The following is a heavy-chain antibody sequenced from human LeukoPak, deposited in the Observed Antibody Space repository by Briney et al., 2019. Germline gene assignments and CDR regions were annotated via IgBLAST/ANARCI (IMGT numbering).Heavy chain of an antibody. CDR2: VSSTSSFI. J-gene: IGHJ3*02. CDR1: GFTFSSYS. V-gene: IGHV3-21*04. CDR3: AKDILSGYYDSSGYYPGAFDI. D-gene: IGHD3-22*01. Sequence: GGSLRLSCSASGFTFSSYSINWVRQAPGKGLEWASCVSSTSSFIYYADSVKGRFTISRDNAKNSRYLQMNSLRAEDTALYYCAKDILSGYYDSSGYYPGAFDIWGQGTMVTVSS.